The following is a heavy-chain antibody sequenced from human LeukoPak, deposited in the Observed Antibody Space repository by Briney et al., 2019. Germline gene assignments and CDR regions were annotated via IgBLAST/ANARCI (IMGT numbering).Heavy chain of an antibody. CDR2: IYYSGST. J-gene: IGHJ6*02. Sequence: SGTLSLTCTVSGGSISSYYWSWIRQPPGKGLEWIGYIYYSGSTNYNPSLKSRVTISVDTSKNQFSLKLSSVTAADTAVYYCARREIGDGMDVWGQGTTVTVSS. V-gene: IGHV4-59*08. CDR1: GGSISSYY. D-gene: IGHD1-26*01. CDR3: ARREIGDGMDV.